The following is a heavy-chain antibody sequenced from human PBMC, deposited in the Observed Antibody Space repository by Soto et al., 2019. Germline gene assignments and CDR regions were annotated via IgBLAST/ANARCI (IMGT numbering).Heavy chain of an antibody. V-gene: IGHV4-4*02. Sequence: QVQLQESGPGLVSPSGTLSLTCAVSGGPITYWLSWVRQSPGKGLEGIGEVSQRGGTNYIPSPKRRVAISIDDSRNQIFLHLTSVTAADTAVYFCAKHVTDSGTRGYDSWGQGILVTVSS. D-gene: IGHD1-1*01. J-gene: IGHJ5*02. CDR1: GGPITYW. CDR2: VSQRGGT. CDR3: AKHVTDSGTRGYDS.